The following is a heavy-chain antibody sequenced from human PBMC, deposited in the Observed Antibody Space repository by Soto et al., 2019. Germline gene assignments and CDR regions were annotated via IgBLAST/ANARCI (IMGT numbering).Heavy chain of an antibody. J-gene: IGHJ4*02. Sequence: GGSLRLSCAASGFTFSSYAMHWVRQAPGKGLEWVAVISYDGSNKYYADSVKGRFTISRDNSKNTLYLQMNSLRAEDTAVYYCARTYYYDSSGYYSFPSPNYFDYWGQGTLVTVSS. CDR2: ISYDGSNK. D-gene: IGHD3-22*01. CDR1: GFTFSSYA. V-gene: IGHV3-30-3*01. CDR3: ARTYYYDSSGYYSFPSPNYFDY.